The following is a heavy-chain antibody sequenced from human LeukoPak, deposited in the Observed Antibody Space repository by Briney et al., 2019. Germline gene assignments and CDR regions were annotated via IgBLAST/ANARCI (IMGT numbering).Heavy chain of an antibody. CDR1: GFTFSSYG. J-gene: IGHJ4*02. CDR2: ISYDGSNK. V-gene: IGHV3-30*18. D-gene: IGHD3-10*01. CDR3: AKHLLWFGELFDD. Sequence: AGGSLRLSCAASGFTFSSYGMDWVRQAPGKGLEWVAVISYDGSNKYYADSVKGRFTISRDNSKNTLYLQMNSLRAEDTAVYYCAKHLLWFGELFDDWGQGTLVTVSS.